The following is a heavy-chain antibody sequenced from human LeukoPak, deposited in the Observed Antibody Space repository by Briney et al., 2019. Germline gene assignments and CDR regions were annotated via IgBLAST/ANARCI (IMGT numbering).Heavy chain of an antibody. V-gene: IGHV4-34*01. CDR1: GGSFSGYY. D-gene: IGHD2-21*01. CDR3: ARGGGEAPSS. CDR2: INHSGST. Sequence: SSETLSLTCAVYGGSFSGYYWSWIRQPPGKGLEWIGEINHSGSTNYSPSLKSRVTISTDTSKNQFSLKLSSVTAADTAVYFCARGGGEAPSSWGQGNLVTVSS. J-gene: IGHJ4*02.